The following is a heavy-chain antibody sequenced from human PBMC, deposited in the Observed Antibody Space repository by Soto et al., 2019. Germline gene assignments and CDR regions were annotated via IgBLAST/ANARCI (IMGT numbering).Heavy chain of an antibody. J-gene: IGHJ4*02. CDR3: ARDWHGSDDFGGMSFDY. D-gene: IGHD4-17*01. V-gene: IGHV1-46*01. CDR2: INPTGGST. Sequence: GASLKVSCKASGYTFGRHYMHWVQQAPGQGLEWMGIINPTGGSTTYAQKFQGRVTMTRDTSATTVYMEVGKLTYEDTAVYYCARDWHGSDDFGGMSFDYWGQGTLVTVSS. CDR1: GYTFGRHY.